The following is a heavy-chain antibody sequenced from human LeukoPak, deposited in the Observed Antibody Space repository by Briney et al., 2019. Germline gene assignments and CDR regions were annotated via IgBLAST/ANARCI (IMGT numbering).Heavy chain of an antibody. CDR1: GFTFSSYA. CDR3: AKGAVPAALYFYYYYMDV. CDR2: ISGSGGST. Sequence: GGSLRLSCAASGFTFSSYAMSWVRQAPGKGLEWVSAISGSGGSTYYADSVKGRFTIPRDNSKNTLYLQMISLRAEDTAVYYCAKGAVPAALYFYYYYMDVWGKGTTVTVSS. J-gene: IGHJ6*03. D-gene: IGHD2-2*01. V-gene: IGHV3-23*01.